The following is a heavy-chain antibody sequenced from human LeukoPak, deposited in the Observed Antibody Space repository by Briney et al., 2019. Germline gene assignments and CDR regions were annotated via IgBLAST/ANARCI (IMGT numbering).Heavy chain of an antibody. V-gene: IGHV4-39*01. CDR2: IYYSGST. CDR3: VVTTVTQTNWFDP. Sequence: PSETLSLTCTVSDGSISSSSYYWGWIRQPPGKGLEWIGSIYYSGSTYYNPSLKSRVTISVDTSKNQFSLKLSSVTAADTAVYYCVVTTVTQTNWFDPWGQGTLVTVSS. J-gene: IGHJ5*02. D-gene: IGHD4-17*01. CDR1: DGSISSSSYY.